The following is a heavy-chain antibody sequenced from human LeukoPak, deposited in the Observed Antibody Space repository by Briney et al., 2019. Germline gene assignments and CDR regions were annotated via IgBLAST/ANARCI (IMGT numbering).Heavy chain of an antibody. V-gene: IGHV3-53*01. CDR3: TKLKGWYGEGFFDY. D-gene: IGHD6-19*01. Sequence: GGSLRLSCAASGFTVSRNYMSWVRQPAGKGLEWVSVLYSGGATFYADSVKGRFTISRDTSKNTLYLQINDLRADDTAVYYCTKLKGWYGEGFFDYWGQGTLVTVSS. CDR1: GFTVSRNY. J-gene: IGHJ4*02. CDR2: LYSGGAT.